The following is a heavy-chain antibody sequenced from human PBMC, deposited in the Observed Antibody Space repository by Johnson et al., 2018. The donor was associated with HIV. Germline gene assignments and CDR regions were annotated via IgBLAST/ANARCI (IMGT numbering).Heavy chain of an antibody. CDR3: ARGERFGGTQEAFDI. CDR1: GFTFSSYD. D-gene: IGHD1-26*01. CDR2: IGTAGDT. Sequence: VQLVESGGGFVQPGGSLRLSCAASGFTFSSYDMHWVRQATGKGLEWVSAIGTAGDTYYPGSVTGRFTISRENAKNSLYLQLNSLRAGDTAVYYCARGERFGGTQEAFDIWGQGTMVTVSS. V-gene: IGHV3-13*01. J-gene: IGHJ3*02.